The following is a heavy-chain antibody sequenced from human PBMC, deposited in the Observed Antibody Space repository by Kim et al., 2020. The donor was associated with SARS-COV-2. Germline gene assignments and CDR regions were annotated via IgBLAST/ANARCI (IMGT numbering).Heavy chain of an antibody. J-gene: IGHJ1*01. D-gene: IGHD6-19*01. Sequence: NPSLKSRVTRSVDTSKNQFSLKLSSVTAADTAVYYCARVAAVAATGYFQHWGQGTLVTVSS. CDR3: ARVAAVAATGYFQH. V-gene: IGHV4-39*07.